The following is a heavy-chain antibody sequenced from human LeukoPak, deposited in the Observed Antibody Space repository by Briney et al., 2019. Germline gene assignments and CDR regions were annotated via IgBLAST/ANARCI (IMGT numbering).Heavy chain of an antibody. CDR1: GFTFSSYG. J-gene: IGHJ1*01. D-gene: IGHD2-21*02. V-gene: IGHV3-33*01. CDR2: IWYDGSNK. CDR3: ATCGGDCYKYFQH. Sequence: GRSLRLSCAASGFTFSSYGMHWVRQAPGKGLEWVAVIWYDGSNKYYADSVKGRFTISRDNSKNTLYLQMNSLRAEDTAVYYCATCGGDCYKYFQHWGQGTLVTVSS.